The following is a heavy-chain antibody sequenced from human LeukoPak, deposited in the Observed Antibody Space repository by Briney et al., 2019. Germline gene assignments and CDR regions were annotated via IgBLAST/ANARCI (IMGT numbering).Heavy chain of an antibody. D-gene: IGHD6-13*01. CDR1: GFTFSSYA. J-gene: IGHJ2*01. Sequence: GGSLRLSCAASGFTFSSYAMSWVRQAPGKGLEWVSAISGSGGSTYYADSVKGRFTISGDNSKNTLYLQMNSLRAEDTAVYYCARFAYGSRWYPGYCDLWGRGTLVTVS. CDR3: ARFAYGSRWYPGYCDL. V-gene: IGHV3-23*01. CDR2: ISGSGGST.